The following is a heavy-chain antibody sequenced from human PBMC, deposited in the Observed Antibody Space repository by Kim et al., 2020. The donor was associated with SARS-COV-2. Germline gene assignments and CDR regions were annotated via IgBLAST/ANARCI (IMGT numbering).Heavy chain of an antibody. Sequence: SETLSLTCTVSGGSISSYYWSWIRQPAGKGLEWIGRIYTSGSTNYNPSLKSRVTMSVDTSKTQFSLKLSSVTAADTAVYYCARLYCSGGSCYFDYWGQGTLVTVSS. CDR2: IYTSGST. J-gene: IGHJ4*02. CDR1: GGSISSYY. D-gene: IGHD2-15*01. CDR3: ARLYCSGGSCYFDY. V-gene: IGHV4-4*07.